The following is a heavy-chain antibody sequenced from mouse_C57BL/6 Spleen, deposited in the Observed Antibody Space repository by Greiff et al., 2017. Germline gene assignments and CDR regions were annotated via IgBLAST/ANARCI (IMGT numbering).Heavy chain of an antibody. V-gene: IGHV1-5*01. CDR3: TRADEYDYASYALDY. CDR1: GYTFTSYW. CDR2: IYPGNSDT. J-gene: IGHJ4*01. D-gene: IGHD2-4*01. Sequence: EVQLQQSGTVLARPGASVKISCKTSGYTFTSYWMHWVKQRPGQGLEWIGDIYPGNSDTSYNKKLKGKAKLTAVTSASTAYMELSSLTTEDSAVYYCTRADEYDYASYALDYWGQGTLVTVSS.